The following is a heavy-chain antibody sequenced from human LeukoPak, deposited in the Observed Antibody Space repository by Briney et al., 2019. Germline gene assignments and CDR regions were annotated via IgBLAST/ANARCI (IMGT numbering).Heavy chain of an antibody. CDR1: GGSVSSGLHY. D-gene: IGHD2-2*01. CDR3: ARDSHFCSGISCHLGWFDP. Sequence: SETLSLTCTVSGGSVSSGLHYWNWIRQPPGKGLEWIGYIYYRGSTDYNPSLKSRVTMSVDTSKNQFSLKLRSVTAADTAVYYCARDSHFCSGISCHLGWFDPWSQGTLVTVSS. J-gene: IGHJ5*02. V-gene: IGHV4-61*01. CDR2: IYYRGST.